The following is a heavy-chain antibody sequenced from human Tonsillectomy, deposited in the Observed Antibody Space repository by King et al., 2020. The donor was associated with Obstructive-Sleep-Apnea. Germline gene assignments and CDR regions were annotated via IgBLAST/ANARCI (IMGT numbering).Heavy chain of an antibody. CDR1: GFTFDDYA. Sequence: QLVQSGGGLVQPGRSLRLSCAASGFTFDDYAMHWVRQAPGKGLEWGSGISCNSGGIGYAGSLYGRFTISRDNAKNSLYLQMNSLRAEDTALYYCAKDREYYGSGSYPHFDYWGQGTLVTVSS. V-gene: IGHV3-9*01. CDR3: AKDREYYGSGSYPHFDY. D-gene: IGHD3-10*01. CDR2: ISCNSGGI. J-gene: IGHJ4*02.